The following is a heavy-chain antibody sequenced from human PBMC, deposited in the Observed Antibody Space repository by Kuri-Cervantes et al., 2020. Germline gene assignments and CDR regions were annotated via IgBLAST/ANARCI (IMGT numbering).Heavy chain of an antibody. J-gene: IGHJ6*03. CDR3: ARDYVDKSMVTVHYYYIDV. CDR2: IYYSGST. V-gene: IGHV4-39*07. D-gene: IGHD5-18*01. CDR1: GGSISSSSYY. Sequence: GSLRLSCTVSGGSISSSSYYWVWIRQPPGKGLEWIGNIYYSGSTYYNPSLKSRVTISVDTSKNQFSLKLSSVTAADTAVYYCARDYVDKSMVTVHYYYIDVWGKGTAVTVSS.